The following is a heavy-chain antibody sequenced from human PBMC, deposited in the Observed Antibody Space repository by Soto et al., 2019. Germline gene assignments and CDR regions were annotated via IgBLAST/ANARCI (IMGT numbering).Heavy chain of an antibody. D-gene: IGHD6-19*01. CDR1: RVAFSKFI. J-gene: IGHJ6*02. CDR2: IIPVFGTA. V-gene: IGHV1-69*13. Sequence: SVKVSCKASRVAFSKFIVTWVRQAPGLGLEWVGGIIPVFGTANYAQKFQGRVTITADESTSTSYMEVNNLRSEDTAVYYCAKVRYSSPMGYYYGRDVWGQGTTVTVSS. CDR3: AKVRYSSPMGYYYGRDV.